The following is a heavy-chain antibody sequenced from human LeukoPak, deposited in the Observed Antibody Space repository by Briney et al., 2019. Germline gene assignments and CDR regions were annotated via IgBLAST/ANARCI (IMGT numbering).Heavy chain of an antibody. CDR2: INNDGSGT. J-gene: IGHJ6*03. D-gene: IGHD6-13*01. V-gene: IGHV3-74*01. Sequence: QPGGSLRLSCAASGFTFSSYWMHWVRQAPGKGPVWVSRINNDGSGTTYADSVKGRFTISRDDAKNTLYLQMNSLRAEDMALYYCAKDRAAAALYYMDVWGKGTTVTVSS. CDR1: GFTFSSYW. CDR3: AKDRAAAALYYMDV.